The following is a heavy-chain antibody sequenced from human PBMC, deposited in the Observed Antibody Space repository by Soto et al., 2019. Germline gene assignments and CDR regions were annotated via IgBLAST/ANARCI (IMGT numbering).Heavy chain of an antibody. D-gene: IGHD3-22*01. V-gene: IGHV6-1*01. CDR3: ARVERMYYYDSSGRTHYYYYYGMDV. CDR1: GDSVSSNSAA. Sequence: SQTLSLTCAISGDSVSSNSAAWNWIRQSPSRGLEWLGRTYYRSKWYNDYAVSVKSRITINPDTSKNQFSLQLNPVTPEDTAVYYCARVERMYYYDSSGRTHYYYYYGMDVWGQGTTVTVSS. J-gene: IGHJ6*02. CDR2: TYYRSKWYN.